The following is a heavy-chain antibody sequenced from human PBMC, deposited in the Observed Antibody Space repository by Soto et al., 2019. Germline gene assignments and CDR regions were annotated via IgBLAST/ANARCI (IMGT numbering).Heavy chain of an antibody. D-gene: IGHD2-21*01. CDR3: AKESDYYSNSKWSFDS. V-gene: IGHV3-30*18. CDR1: GFTFSHHG. J-gene: IGHJ4*02. CDR2: VSSDGSIT. Sequence: PVGSLRLSCAASGFTFSHHGMHWVRQAPGKGLEWLTVVSSDGSITYDADSVRGRFAISRDNSKNTLYLHMNSLRTEDTAVYYCAKESDYYSNSKWSFDSWGQGILVTVSS.